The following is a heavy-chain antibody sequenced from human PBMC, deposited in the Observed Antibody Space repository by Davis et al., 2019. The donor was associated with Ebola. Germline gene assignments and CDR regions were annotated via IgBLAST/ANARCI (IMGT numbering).Heavy chain of an antibody. CDR1: GYTFTSYD. V-gene: IGHV1-69*04. Sequence: AASVKVSCKASGYTFTSYDINWVRQATGQGLEWMGRIIPILGIANYAQKFQGRVTITADKSTSTAYMELSSLRSEDTAVYYCARDYFWSGSHWFDPWGQGTLVTVSS. CDR2: IIPILGIA. D-gene: IGHD3-3*01. J-gene: IGHJ5*02. CDR3: ARDYFWSGSHWFDP.